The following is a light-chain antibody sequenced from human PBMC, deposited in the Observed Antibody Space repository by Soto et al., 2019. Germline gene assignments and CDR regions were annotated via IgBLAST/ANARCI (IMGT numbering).Light chain of an antibody. V-gene: IGLV1-40*01. Sequence: QPVLTQPPSVSGAPGQRVTISCIGSSSNIGAGYDVHWYQQLPGTAPKLLIYGNSNRPSGVPDRFSGSKSGTSASLAITGLQAHDEADYYCPSYDSSLPVLFAGGTKLTVL. CDR3: PSYDSSLPVL. CDR2: GNS. CDR1: SSNIGAGYD. J-gene: IGLJ2*01.